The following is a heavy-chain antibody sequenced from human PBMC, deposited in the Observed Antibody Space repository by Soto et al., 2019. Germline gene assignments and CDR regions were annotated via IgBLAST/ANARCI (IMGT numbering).Heavy chain of an antibody. Sequence: GESLKISCKGSGYSFTSYWSSWVRQMPGKGLEWMGRIDPSDSYTNYSPSFQGHVTISADKSISTAYLQWSSLKASDTAMYYCARGYYDILTGHDAFDIWGQGTMVTVSS. CDR2: IDPSDSYT. D-gene: IGHD3-9*01. CDR1: GYSFTSYW. CDR3: ARGYYDILTGHDAFDI. J-gene: IGHJ3*02. V-gene: IGHV5-10-1*01.